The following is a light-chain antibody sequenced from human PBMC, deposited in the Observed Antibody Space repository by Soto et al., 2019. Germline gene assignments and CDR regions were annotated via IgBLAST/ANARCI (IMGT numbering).Light chain of an antibody. Sequence: QSALTQPASVSGSPGQSITISCTGTSSDVGGYNYVSWYQQHPGKAPKPMIYDVSNRPSGVSNRFSGSKSGNTASLTISGLQAEDEADYYCSSYTNSSPVVFGGGTKLTVL. CDR2: DVS. CDR3: SSYTNSSPVV. CDR1: SSDVGGYNY. V-gene: IGLV2-14*03. J-gene: IGLJ2*01.